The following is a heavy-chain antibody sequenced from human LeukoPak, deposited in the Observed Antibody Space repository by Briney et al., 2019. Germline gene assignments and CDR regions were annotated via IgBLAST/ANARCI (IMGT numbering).Heavy chain of an antibody. CDR2: IKSKTDGGTT. CDR3: AKGKHSSGWYPPTNYFDY. D-gene: IGHD6-19*01. CDR1: GFTFSNAW. V-gene: IGHV3-15*01. J-gene: IGHJ4*02. Sequence: GGSLRLSCAASGFTFSNAWMSWVRQAPGKGLEWVGRIKSKTDGGTTDYAAPVKGRFTISRDDSKNTLYLQMNSLKTEDTAVYYCAKGKHSSGWYPPTNYFDYWGQGTLVTVSS.